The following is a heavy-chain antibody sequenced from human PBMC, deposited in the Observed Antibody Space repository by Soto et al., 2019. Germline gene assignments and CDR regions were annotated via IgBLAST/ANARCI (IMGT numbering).Heavy chain of an antibody. D-gene: IGHD1-26*01. CDR3: ARQYGGSYADY. J-gene: IGHJ4*02. CDR2: IYYSGRT. CDR1: GDSINNNNW. V-gene: IGHV4-4*02. Sequence: SETLSLTCAVSGDSINNNNWWNWVRQPPGKGLEWIGEIYYSGRTNYNPSLKSRLTISVDTSKTQFSLKLTSVTAADTAVYYCARQYGGSYADYWGQGTLVTVSS.